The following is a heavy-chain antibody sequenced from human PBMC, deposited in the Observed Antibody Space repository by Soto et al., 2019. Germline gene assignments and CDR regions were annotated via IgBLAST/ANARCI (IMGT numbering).Heavy chain of an antibody. Sequence: PSETLSLTCTVSGGSINSDYWTWLRQSPGRGLEWIGYISYSGSTYYNPSLKSRVTISADTSKNQFSLRMNSMIAADTAVYYCARADPDASVGYWGQGTLVTVSS. J-gene: IGHJ4*02. V-gene: IGHV4-59*01. CDR3: ARADPDASVGY. CDR2: ISYSGST. CDR1: GGSINSDY. D-gene: IGHD2-15*01.